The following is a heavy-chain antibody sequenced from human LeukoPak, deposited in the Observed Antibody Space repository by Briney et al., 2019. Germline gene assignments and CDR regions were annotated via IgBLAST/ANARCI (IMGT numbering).Heavy chain of an antibody. Sequence: ASVKVSCKASGYTFTSYDINWVRQATGQGLEWMGWMNPNSGNTGYAQKFQGRVTMTRNTPISTAYMELSSLRSEDTAVYYCARGQKRSTYYDFWSGYYPPLYFDYWGQGTLVTVSS. J-gene: IGHJ4*02. CDR2: MNPNSGNT. V-gene: IGHV1-8*01. CDR1: GYTFTSYD. D-gene: IGHD3-3*01. CDR3: ARGQKRSTYYDFWSGYYPPLYFDY.